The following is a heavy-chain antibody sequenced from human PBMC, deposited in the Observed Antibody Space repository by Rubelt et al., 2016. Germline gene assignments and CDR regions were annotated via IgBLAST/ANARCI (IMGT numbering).Heavy chain of an antibody. D-gene: IGHD3-10*01. CDR1: GDSISSSRYY. J-gene: IGHJ4*02. CDR3: ARHYYGSGNDDVRPFDY. CDR2: FYYSWRP. V-gene: IGHV4-39*01. Sequence: QLQLQESGPGLVKPSETLSLTCTFSGDSISSSRYYWGWIRQPPGKGLEWLGSFYYSWRPYIIHTLKYLTPHTLCRPKKQFSLKLGSVTAADTAVYYCARHYYGSGNDDVRPFDYWGQGTLVTVSS.